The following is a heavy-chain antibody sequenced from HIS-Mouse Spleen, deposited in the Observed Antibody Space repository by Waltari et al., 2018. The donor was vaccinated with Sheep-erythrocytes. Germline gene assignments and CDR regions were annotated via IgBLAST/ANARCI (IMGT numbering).Heavy chain of an antibody. V-gene: IGHV1-8*01. CDR1: GYTFTSDD. CDR3: ARGHYSGYDFDY. D-gene: IGHD5-12*01. J-gene: IGHJ4*02. Sequence: QVQLVQSGAEVKKPGASVTVSGKASGYTFTSDDINWVRQATGQGLEWMGWMNPNSGNTGYAQKFQGRVTMTRNTSISTAYMELSSLRSEDTAVYYCARGHYSGYDFDYWGQGTLVTVSS. CDR2: MNPNSGNT.